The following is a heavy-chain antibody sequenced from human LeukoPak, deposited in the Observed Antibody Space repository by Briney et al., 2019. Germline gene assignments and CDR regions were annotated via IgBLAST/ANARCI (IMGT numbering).Heavy chain of an antibody. Sequence: SETLSLTCTVSGGSISSGGYYWSWLRQHPRKGLEWIGYIYCSGSTYYNPSLKSRVTISVDTSKNQFSLKLSSVTAADTAVYYCARGRGSREGAFDIWGQGTMVTVSS. CDR1: GGSISSGGYY. CDR3: ARGRGSREGAFDI. V-gene: IGHV4-31*03. J-gene: IGHJ3*02. CDR2: IYCSGST. D-gene: IGHD1-26*01.